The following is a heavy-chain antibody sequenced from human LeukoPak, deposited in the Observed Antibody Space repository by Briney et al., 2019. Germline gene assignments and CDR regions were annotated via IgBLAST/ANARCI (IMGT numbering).Heavy chain of an antibody. D-gene: IGHD4-11*01. V-gene: IGHV1-69*13. CDR2: IIPIFGTA. Sequence: VASVKVSCKASGGTFSSYAISWVRQAPGQGLEWMGGIIPIFGTANYAQKFQGRVTITADESTSTAYMELSSLRSEDTAVYYCARDRTTVTIFDYWGQGTLVTVSS. CDR3: ARDRTTVTIFDY. CDR1: GGTFSSYA. J-gene: IGHJ4*02.